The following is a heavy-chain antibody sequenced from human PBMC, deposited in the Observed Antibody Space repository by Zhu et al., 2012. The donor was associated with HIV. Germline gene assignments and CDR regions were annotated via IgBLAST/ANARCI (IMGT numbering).Heavy chain of an antibody. J-gene: IGHJ4*02. Sequence: QVQLKESGPGLVKPSETLSLTCTVSGGSINSYYWSWIRQPPGKGLEWIGYIYYTGITKYNPSLKSRVTIPLDTSKNQSSLKLSSVTAADTAVYYCARDPADYDSSGYYPVYFDYWGQGTLVTVSS. CDR3: ARDPADYDSSGYYPVYFDY. V-gene: IGHV4-59*01. D-gene: IGHD3-22*01. CDR1: GGSINSYY. CDR2: IYYTGIT.